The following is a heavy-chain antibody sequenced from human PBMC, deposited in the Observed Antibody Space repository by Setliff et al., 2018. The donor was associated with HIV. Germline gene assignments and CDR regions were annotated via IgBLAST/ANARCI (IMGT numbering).Heavy chain of an antibody. D-gene: IGHD3-22*01. J-gene: IGHJ4*02. CDR3: ARGLSFYDPGGFDY. Sequence: SETLSLTCTVSGGSISSYYWSWIRQPPGKGLEWIGYIYTSGSTNYNPSLKSRVTIPVDTSKNQFSLKLSSVTAADTAVYYCARGLSFYDPGGFDYWGRGTLVTVSS. V-gene: IGHV4-4*09. CDR2: IYTSGST. CDR1: GGSISSYY.